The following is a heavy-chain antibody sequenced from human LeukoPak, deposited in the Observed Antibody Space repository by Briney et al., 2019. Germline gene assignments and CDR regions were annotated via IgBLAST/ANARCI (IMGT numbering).Heavy chain of an antibody. J-gene: IGHJ3*02. CDR3: ARERKPFDAFDI. V-gene: IGHV3-33*01. CDR2: IWSDGINK. CDR1: GLTLRSSG. Sequence: TGGSLRLSCAASGLTLRSSGMHWVRQAPGKGLEWVAVIWSDGINKFYADSVRGRFTFSRDDSKNTLSLQMNSLRVEDTAVYYCARERKPFDAFDIWGQGTMVTVSS.